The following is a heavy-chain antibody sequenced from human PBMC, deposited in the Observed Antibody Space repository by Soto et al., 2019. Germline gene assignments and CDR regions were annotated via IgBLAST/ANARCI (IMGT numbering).Heavy chain of an antibody. CDR1: GGTFSSYA. D-gene: IGHD5-18*01. Sequence: QAQLLQSGAEVKKPGSSVKVSCNAAGGTFSSYAISWWLQAPGQGLEWMGGMIPIFGTANYANKFQGRVTITAAESTSTAYMELSSLSSDDSAVYYCARVQQPTNSAAGDYWGQGTLVTVSS. V-gene: IGHV1-69*12. J-gene: IGHJ4*02. CDR2: MIPIFGTA. CDR3: ARVQQPTNSAAGDY.